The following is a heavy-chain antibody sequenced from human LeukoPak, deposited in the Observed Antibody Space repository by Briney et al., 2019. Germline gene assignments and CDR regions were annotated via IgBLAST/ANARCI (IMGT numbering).Heavy chain of an antibody. V-gene: IGHV3-74*01. D-gene: IGHD3-3*01. CDR2: INTDGSST. J-gene: IGHJ4*02. Sequence: PGGSLRLSCAASGFTFSSYWMHWVRQAPGKGLVWVSRINTDGSSTSYADSVKGRFTISRDNAKNTLYLQMNSLRAEDTAIYYCATSDFYYSKRGGVSPSDYWGQGILVTVSS. CDR1: GFTFSSYW. CDR3: ATSDFYYSKRGGVSPSDY.